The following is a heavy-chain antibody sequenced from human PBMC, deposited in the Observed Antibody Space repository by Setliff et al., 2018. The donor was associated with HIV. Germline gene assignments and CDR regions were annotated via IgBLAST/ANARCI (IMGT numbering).Heavy chain of an antibody. CDR3: ARASYYYDSSGYYFGY. CDR2: ISVDGSGK. Sequence: GGSLRLSCTASGFTFSDSVMHWVRQPPGKGLEWVAAISVDGSGKFYADSVKGRFTISRDNSKSTLWLQMNSLRAEDTAVYYCARASYYYDSSGYYFGYWGQGTLVTVSS. CDR1: GFTFSDSV. J-gene: IGHJ4*02. V-gene: IGHV3-30*01. D-gene: IGHD3-22*01.